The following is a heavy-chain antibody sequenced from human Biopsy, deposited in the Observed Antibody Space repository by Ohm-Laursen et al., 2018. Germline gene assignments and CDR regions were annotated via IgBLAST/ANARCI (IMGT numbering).Heavy chain of an antibody. D-gene: IGHD1-26*01. Sequence: SQTQSLLWTVSGGSLLHYYWHWIRQSSGKGLEWIAYIYSSGITNYNTSLKSRLTISIDTSKNQFPLKLNSMTTSDTAVYYCALGGGSYVNFDYWGQGTLVTVSS. CDR2: IYSSGIT. CDR1: GGSLLHYY. CDR3: ALGGGSYVNFDY. V-gene: IGHV4-59*01. J-gene: IGHJ4*02.